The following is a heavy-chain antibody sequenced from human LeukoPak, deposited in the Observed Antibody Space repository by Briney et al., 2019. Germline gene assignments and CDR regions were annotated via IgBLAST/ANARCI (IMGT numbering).Heavy chain of an antibody. D-gene: IGHD6-19*01. J-gene: IGHJ4*02. CDR1: GGSISSSSYY. Sequence: SETLSLTCTVSGGSISSSSYYWGWIRQPPGKGLEWIGSIYYSGSTYYNPSLKIRVTISVDTSKNQFSLKLSSVTAADTAVYYCARGIMYSSGWYYFDYWGEGTLVTVSS. CDR2: IYYSGST. CDR3: ARGIMYSSGWYYFDY. V-gene: IGHV4-39*07.